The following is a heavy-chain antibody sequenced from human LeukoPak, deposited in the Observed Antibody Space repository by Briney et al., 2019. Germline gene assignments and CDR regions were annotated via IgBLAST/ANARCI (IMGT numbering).Heavy chain of an antibody. CDR2: VIPIFGTA. CDR3: ARSIEPIYIGHIDY. CDR1: GGTFSSYA. D-gene: IGHD2-15*01. Sequence: SVKVSCKASGGTFSSYAISWVRQAPGQGLEWMGGVIPIFGTANYAQKFQGRVTISADESTSTAYMELSSLRSEDTAVYYCARSIEPIYIGHIDYWGQGTLVTVSS. J-gene: IGHJ4*02. V-gene: IGHV1-69*01.